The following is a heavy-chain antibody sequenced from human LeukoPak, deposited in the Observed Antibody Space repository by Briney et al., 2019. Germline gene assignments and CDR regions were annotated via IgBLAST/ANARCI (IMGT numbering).Heavy chain of an antibody. V-gene: IGHV3-33*01. D-gene: IGHD4-17*01. CDR3: ARTMTTVNTLDY. CDR2: IWYDGSNK. J-gene: IGHJ4*02. Sequence: PGRSLRLSCAASGFTFSSYGMHWVRQAPGKGLEWVAVIWYDGSNKYYADSVKGRFTISRDNSKNTLYLQMNSLRAEDTAVYYCARTMTTVNTLDYWGQGTLVTVSS. CDR1: GFTFSSYG.